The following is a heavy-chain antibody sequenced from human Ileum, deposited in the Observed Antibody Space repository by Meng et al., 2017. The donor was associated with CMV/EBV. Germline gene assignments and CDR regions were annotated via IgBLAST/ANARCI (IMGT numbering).Heavy chain of an antibody. CDR2: ISPDGSNK. CDR1: GLTFSSMW. D-gene: IGHD1-26*01. Sequence: LRLSCASSGLTFSSMWMSWFRQAPGKGLEWVAHISPDGSNKYYVDSVKGRFTISRDNTEKSLFLQMNTLRAEDTAVYYCATTSGASYWGQGALVTVSS. CDR3: ATTSGASY. J-gene: IGHJ4*02. V-gene: IGHV3-7*01.